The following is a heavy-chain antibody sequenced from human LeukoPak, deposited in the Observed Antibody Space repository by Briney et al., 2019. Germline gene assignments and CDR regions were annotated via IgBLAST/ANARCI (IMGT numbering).Heavy chain of an antibody. Sequence: PSETLSLTCTVSGGSISSYYWSWIRQPPGKGLEWIGYIYYSGSTNYNPSLKSRVTISVDTSKNQFSLKLSSVTAADTAVYYRARDAAPTNDAFDIWGQGTMVTVSS. D-gene: IGHD2-15*01. CDR1: GGSISSYY. CDR3: ARDAAPTNDAFDI. V-gene: IGHV4-59*01. J-gene: IGHJ3*02. CDR2: IYYSGST.